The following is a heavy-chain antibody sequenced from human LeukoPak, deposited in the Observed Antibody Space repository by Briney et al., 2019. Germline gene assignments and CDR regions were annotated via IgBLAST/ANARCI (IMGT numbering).Heavy chain of an antibody. V-gene: IGHV1-2*02. CDR1: GGTFSSYA. CDR2: INPNSGGT. J-gene: IGHJ6*03. D-gene: IGHD2-2*01. CDR3: ARYCSSTTLPYYYYYYMDV. Sequence: ASVKVSCKASGGTFSSYAISWVRQAPGQGLEWMGWINPNSGGTNYAQKFQGRVTMTRDTSISTAYMELSRLRSDDTAVYYCARYCSSTTLPYYYYYYMDVWGKGTTVTVSS.